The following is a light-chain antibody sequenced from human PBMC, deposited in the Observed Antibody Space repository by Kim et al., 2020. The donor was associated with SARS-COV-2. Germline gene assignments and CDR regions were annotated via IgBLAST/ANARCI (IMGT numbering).Light chain of an antibody. V-gene: IGLV2-14*03. CDR2: DVI. CDR3: TSYTTRTTVV. J-gene: IGLJ1*01. Sequence: GQSITISCTGTNSDIGGYNFVSWYRQYPGKAPQLVIYDVIKRPSGISSRFSGSKSGNTASLTISGLQAEDEADYFCTSYTTRTTVVFGTGTKVAVL. CDR1: NSDIGGYNF.